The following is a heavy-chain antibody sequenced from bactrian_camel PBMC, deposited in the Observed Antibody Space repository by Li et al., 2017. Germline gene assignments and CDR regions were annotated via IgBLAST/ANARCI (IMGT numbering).Heavy chain of an antibody. D-gene: IGHD3*01. CDR2: LDIDGIT. CDR1: GYTVNSDS. V-gene: IGHV3S53*01. J-gene: IGHJ6*01. Sequence: HVQLVESGGGSVQAGGSLRLSCAASGYTVNSDSMGWFRQTPGREREGVAALDIDGITTYADFVQGRFTISHDSATNSMYLQMNNVKPEDTAMYYCAAFPRTVSGYDCAYANTLDAKNIDSASWGQGTQVTVS. CDR3: AAFPRTVSGYDCAYANTLDAKNIDSAS.